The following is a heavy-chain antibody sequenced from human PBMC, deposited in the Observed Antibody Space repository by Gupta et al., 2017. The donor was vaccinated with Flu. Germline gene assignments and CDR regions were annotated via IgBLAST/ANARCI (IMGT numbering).Heavy chain of an antibody. V-gene: IGHV4-4*02. CDR2: IYHSGST. Sequence: QVQLQESGPGLVKPSGTLSLTCAVSGGSISSSNWWSWVRQPPGKGLEWIGEIYHSGSTNYNPSLKSRVTISVDKSKNQFSLKLSSVTAADTAVYYCARDTRVRNIAARSYYYYGMDVWGQGTTVTVSS. CDR3: ARDTRVRNIAARSYYYYGMDV. J-gene: IGHJ6*02. D-gene: IGHD6-6*01. CDR1: GGSISSSNW.